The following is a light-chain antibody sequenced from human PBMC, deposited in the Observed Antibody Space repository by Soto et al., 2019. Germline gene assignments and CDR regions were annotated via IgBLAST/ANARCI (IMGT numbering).Light chain of an antibody. Sequence: DIQMTQSPSTLSASVGDRVTITCRASQSVNKWLAWFQQKPGKVPKLLIFDASTLQTGVPSRFGGSGSGTDFTLTINCLQSEDFATYYCQQYYSYPWTFGQGTKVDIK. CDR1: QSVNKW. CDR2: DAS. J-gene: IGKJ1*01. CDR3: QQYYSYPWT. V-gene: IGKV1-5*01.